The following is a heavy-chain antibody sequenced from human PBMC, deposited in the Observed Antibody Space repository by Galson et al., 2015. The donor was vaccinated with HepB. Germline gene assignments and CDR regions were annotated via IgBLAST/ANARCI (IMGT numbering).Heavy chain of an antibody. CDR2: IYYSGST. D-gene: IGHD6-6*01. Sequence: SETLSLTCTVSGGSVSSGSHYWSWIRQPPGKGLEWIGYIYYSGSTNYNPSLKSRVTISVDTSKNQFSLKLSSVTAADTAVYYCARAISIAARRNSWFDPWGQGTLVTVSS. CDR3: ARAISIAARRNSWFDP. V-gene: IGHV4-61*01. CDR1: GGSVSSGSHY. J-gene: IGHJ5*02.